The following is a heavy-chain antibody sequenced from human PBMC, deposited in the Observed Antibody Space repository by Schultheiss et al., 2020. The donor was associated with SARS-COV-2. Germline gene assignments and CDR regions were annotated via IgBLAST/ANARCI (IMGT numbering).Heavy chain of an antibody. CDR3: ASQMTGYMDV. J-gene: IGHJ6*03. D-gene: IGHD3-10*01. V-gene: IGHV1-18*01. CDR1: GYTFTSYD. CDR2: ISAYNGNT. Sequence: ASVKVSCKASGYTFTSYDINWVRQATGQGLEWMGWISAYNGNTNYAQKLQGRVTMTTDTSTSTAYMELRSLRSEDTAVYYCASQMTGYMDVWGKGTTVTVSS.